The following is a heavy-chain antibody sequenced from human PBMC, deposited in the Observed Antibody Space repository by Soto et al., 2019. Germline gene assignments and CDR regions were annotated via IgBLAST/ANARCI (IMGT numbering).Heavy chain of an antibody. V-gene: IGHV4-30-4*01. CDR2: IYYSGNT. D-gene: IGHD2-2*01. Sequence: PSETVSLTCTVSGGSISSGGSYWGWIRQPPGKGLEWIGYIYYSGNTYFNPSLKSRVTLSVDTSKNQFSLNLSSVTAADTAVYYCVRYCSTTKCPFDYWGQGTLVTVSS. CDR3: VRYCSTTKCPFDY. CDR1: GGSISSGGSY. J-gene: IGHJ4*02.